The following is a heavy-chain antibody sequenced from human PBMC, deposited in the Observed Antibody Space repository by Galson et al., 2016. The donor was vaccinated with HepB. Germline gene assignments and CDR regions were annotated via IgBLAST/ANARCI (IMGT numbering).Heavy chain of an antibody. CDR1: EFTFSGYA. CDR2: IKEDGSGE. CDR3: AKKWSYGDYSFFDY. D-gene: IGHD4-17*01. Sequence: SLRLSCAVSEFTFSGYAMNWVRQAPGKGLEWVANIKEDGSGEYYVDSVKGRFTISRDNAKNSLYLQMNRLRAEDTAVYYCAKKWSYGDYSFFDYWGQGTLVTVSS. J-gene: IGHJ4*02. V-gene: IGHV3-7*01.